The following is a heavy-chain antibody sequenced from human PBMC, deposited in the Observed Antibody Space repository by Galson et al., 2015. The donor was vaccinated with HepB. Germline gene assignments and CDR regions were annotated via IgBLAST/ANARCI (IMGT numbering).Heavy chain of an antibody. V-gene: IGHV5-51*03. CDR3: ARLIIAAAGTDDDYYYGMDV. CDR2: IYPGDSDT. CDR1: GYSFTSYW. D-gene: IGHD6-13*01. J-gene: IGHJ6*02. Sequence: QSGAEVKKPGESLKISCKGSGYSFTSYWIGWVRQMPGKGLEWMGIIYPGDSDTRYSPSFQGQVTISADKSISTAYLQWSSLKASDTAMYDCARLIIAAAGTDDDYYYGMDVWGQGTTVTVSS.